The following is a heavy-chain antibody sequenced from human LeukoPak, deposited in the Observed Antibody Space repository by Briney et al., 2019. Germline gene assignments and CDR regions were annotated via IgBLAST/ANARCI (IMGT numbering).Heavy chain of an antibody. CDR2: LYYSGST. CDR3: ARLTGYSSESWFDP. CDR1: GGSIRSSSYY. Sequence: SETLSLTCTVSGGSIRSSSYYRVWIRQPPGKGLEWIGSLYYSGSTYYNPSLKSRVTISVDTSKNQFSLKLSSVTAADTAVYYCARLTGYSSESWFDPWGQGTLVTVSS. D-gene: IGHD3-9*01. J-gene: IGHJ5*02. V-gene: IGHV4-39*01.